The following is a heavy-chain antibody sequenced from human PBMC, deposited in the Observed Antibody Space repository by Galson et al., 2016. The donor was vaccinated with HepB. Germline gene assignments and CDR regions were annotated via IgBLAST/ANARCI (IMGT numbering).Heavy chain of an antibody. J-gene: IGHJ6*02. CDR1: GFTFSSYW. CDR2: ISGDGSSI. CDR3: ARVGGGVVKYGTDV. V-gene: IGHV3-74*01. D-gene: IGHD2-21*01. Sequence: SLRLSCAASGFTFSSYWMHWVRQVPGKGLVWVSRISGDGSSISHADSVRGRFTISRDNAKNTLYLQMNSLRVDDTAVYYCARVGGGVVKYGTDVWGQGTTVTVSS.